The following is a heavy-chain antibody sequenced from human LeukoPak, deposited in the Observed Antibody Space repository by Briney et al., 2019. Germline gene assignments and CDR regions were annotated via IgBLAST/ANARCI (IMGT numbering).Heavy chain of an antibody. CDR2: IYHSGST. CDR3: AREVGYYYDSSGYYYDNWFDP. CDR1: GCSISSGGYS. V-gene: IGHV4-30-2*01. J-gene: IGHJ5*02. D-gene: IGHD3-22*01. Sequence: SQTLSLTCAVSGCSISSGGYSWSWIRQPPGKGLEWIGYIYHSGSTYYNPSLKSRVTISVDRSKNQCSLKLSSVTAADTAVYYCAREVGYYYDSSGYYYDNWFDPWGQGTLVTVSS.